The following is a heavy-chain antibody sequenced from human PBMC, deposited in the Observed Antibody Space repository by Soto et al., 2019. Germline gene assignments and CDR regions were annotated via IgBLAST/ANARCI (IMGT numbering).Heavy chain of an antibody. V-gene: IGHV1-8*01. CDR3: ARLDCSSTSCHEGWFDP. Sequence: ASVKVSCKASGYTFTSYDINWVRQATGQGLEWMGWMNPNSGNTGYAQKFQGRVTMTRNTSISTAYMELSSLRSEDTAVYYCARLDCSSTSCHEGWFDPWGHGTLVTVSS. CDR1: GYTFTSYD. J-gene: IGHJ5*02. D-gene: IGHD2-2*01. CDR2: MNPNSGNT.